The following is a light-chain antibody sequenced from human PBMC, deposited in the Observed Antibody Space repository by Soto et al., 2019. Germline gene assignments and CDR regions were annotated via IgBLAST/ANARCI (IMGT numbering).Light chain of an antibody. J-gene: IGLJ1*01. Sequence: QSALTQPASVSGSPGPSITISCTGTSSDVGSYNLVSWYQQHPGKAPKLMIYEGSKRPSGVSNRFSGSKSGNTASLTISGLQAEDEADHYCCSYAGSSTYVFGTGTKLTVL. V-gene: IGLV2-23*01. CDR3: CSYAGSSTYV. CDR1: SSDVGSYNL. CDR2: EGS.